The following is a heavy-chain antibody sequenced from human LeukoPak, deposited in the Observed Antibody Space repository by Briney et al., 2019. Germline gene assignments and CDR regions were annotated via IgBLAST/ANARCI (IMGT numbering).Heavy chain of an antibody. CDR1: GYSISTGYY. Sequence: SETLSLTCTVSGYSISTGYYWDWIRQPPGKGLEWIGTFYHGGSTYYNPSLKSRVTISVDTSKNQFSLKLSPVTAADTAVYYCAKDLSGGSGSQDYWGQGTLVTVSS. D-gene: IGHD3-10*01. J-gene: IGHJ4*02. CDR3: AKDLSGGSGSQDY. CDR2: FYHGGST. V-gene: IGHV4-38-2*02.